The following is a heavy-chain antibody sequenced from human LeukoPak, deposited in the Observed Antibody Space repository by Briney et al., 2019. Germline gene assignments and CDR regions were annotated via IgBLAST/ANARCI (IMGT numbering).Heavy chain of an antibody. Sequence: SSETLSLXCTVSGYFITSGYYWAWIRQPPGKGLEWIGSIYHSGSIYYSPSLMGRVTLSIDTPKNQFSLKLSSVTAADTAVYFCARAMANWFDPWGQGTLVTVSS. D-gene: IGHD5-24*01. CDR3: ARAMANWFDP. J-gene: IGHJ5*02. V-gene: IGHV4-38-2*02. CDR1: GYFITSGYY. CDR2: IYHSGSI.